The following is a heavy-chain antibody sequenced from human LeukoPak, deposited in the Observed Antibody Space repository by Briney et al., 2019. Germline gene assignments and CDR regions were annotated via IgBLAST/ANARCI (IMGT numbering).Heavy chain of an antibody. CDR3: AKVGYYYDSSGYFDY. V-gene: IGHV3-11*01. CDR2: ISSSGSTI. J-gene: IGHJ4*02. CDR1: GFTFSDYY. Sequence: PGGSLRLSCAASGFTFSDYYMSWIRQAPGKGLEWVSHISSSGSTIYYADSVKGRFTISRDNAKNSLYLQMNSLRAEDTALYYCAKVGYYYDSSGYFDYWGQGTLVTVSS. D-gene: IGHD3-22*01.